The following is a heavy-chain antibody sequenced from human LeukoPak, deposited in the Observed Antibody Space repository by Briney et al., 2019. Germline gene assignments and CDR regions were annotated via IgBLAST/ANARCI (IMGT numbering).Heavy chain of an antibody. CDR2: INPSVGST. J-gene: IGHJ4*02. CDR3: ARGAYDSTGYYYFDY. CDR1: GCTFTSYY. Sequence: ASVKVSCKASGCTFTSYYMHWVRQAPGQGLEWIGIINPSVGSTTYARKFQGRVTMTRDTSTRTVYMELSSLRSEDTAVYYCARGAYDSTGYYYFDYWGQGTLVTVSS. V-gene: IGHV1-46*01. D-gene: IGHD3-22*01.